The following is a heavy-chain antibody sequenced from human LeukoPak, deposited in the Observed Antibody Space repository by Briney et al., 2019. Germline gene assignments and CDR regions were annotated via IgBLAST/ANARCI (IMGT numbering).Heavy chain of an antibody. D-gene: IGHD3-10*01. V-gene: IGHV4-34*01. CDR3: ARRRPDYYGSGSYYKNWFDP. J-gene: IGHJ5*02. Sequence: SETLSLTCAVYGGSFSGYYWSWIRQPPGKGLEWIGEINHSGSTNYNPSLKSRVTISVDTSKNQFSLKLSSVTAADTAVYYCARRRPDYYGSGSYYKNWFDPWGQGTLVTVSS. CDR2: INHSGST. CDR1: GGSFSGYY.